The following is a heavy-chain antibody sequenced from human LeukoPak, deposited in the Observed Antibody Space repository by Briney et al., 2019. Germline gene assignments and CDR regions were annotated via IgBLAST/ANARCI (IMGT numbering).Heavy chain of an antibody. CDR2: IQYDGRNE. J-gene: IGHJ4*02. CDR1: GFTFSGHG. D-gene: IGHD3-9*01. CDR3: ANSGRDWYYDF. Sequence: GGSLRLSCAASGFTFSGHGMDWVRQAPGKGLEWVAVIQYDGRNEFYADSVRGRFSISRDNSENTVFLQMNSLRDEDTAVYYCANSGRDWYYDFWGQGTLVTVSS. V-gene: IGHV3-30*18.